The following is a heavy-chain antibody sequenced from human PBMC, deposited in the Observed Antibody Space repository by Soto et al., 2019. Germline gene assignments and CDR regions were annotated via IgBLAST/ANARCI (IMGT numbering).Heavy chain of an antibody. CDR1: GASINTVPYY. CDR2: VYYSGFT. J-gene: IGHJ6*02. V-gene: IGHV4-39*01. CDR3: ATTFDSSGYYHSFGMDV. Sequence: PSETLSLTCPVSGASINTVPYYWGWIRQSPGKGLEWIGSVYYSGFTYYNPSLKSRVTISLDTSKNQFSLEVSSVTAADTALYYCATTFDSSGYYHSFGMDVWGQGTTVTVSS. D-gene: IGHD3-22*01.